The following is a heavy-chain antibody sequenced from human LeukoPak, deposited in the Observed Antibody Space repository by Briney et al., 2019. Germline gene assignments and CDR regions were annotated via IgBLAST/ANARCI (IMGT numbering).Heavy chain of an antibody. CDR2: INHSGST. Sequence: SETLSLTCAVYGGSLSGYYWSWIRQPPGKGLEWIGDINHSGSTNYNTSLKSRVTISLDTPKNQFSLKMRSVTAADTAVYYCARTYCTSTSCYISAFDIWGQGTMVTVSS. CDR3: ARTYCTSTSCYISAFDI. V-gene: IGHV4-34*01. D-gene: IGHD2-2*02. CDR1: GGSLSGYY. J-gene: IGHJ3*02.